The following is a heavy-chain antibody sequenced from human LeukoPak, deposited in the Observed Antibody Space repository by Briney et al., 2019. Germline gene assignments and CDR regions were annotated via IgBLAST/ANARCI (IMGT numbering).Heavy chain of an antibody. V-gene: IGHV3-23*01. CDR3: ARDSGSYYYWFDP. CDR2: ISGSGGST. D-gene: IGHD1-26*01. J-gene: IGHJ5*02. Sequence: GGSLRLSCAASGFTFSSYEMNWVRQAPGKGLEWVSAISGSGGSTYYADSVKGRFTISRDNSKNTLYLQMNSLRADDTAVYYCARDSGSYYYWFDPWGQGALVTVSS. CDR1: GFTFSSYE.